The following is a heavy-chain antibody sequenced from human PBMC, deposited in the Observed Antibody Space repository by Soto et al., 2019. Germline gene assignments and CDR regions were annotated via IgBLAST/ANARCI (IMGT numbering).Heavy chain of an antibody. Sequence: GESLKISCKGSGYSFTSYWIGWVRQMPGKGLEWMGIIYPGDSDTRYSPSFQGQVTISADKSISTAYLQWSSLKASDTAMYYCARLVVVAAGDYYYYMDVWGKGTTVTVSS. CDR3: ARLVVVAAGDYYYYMDV. CDR1: GYSFTSYW. V-gene: IGHV5-51*01. D-gene: IGHD2-15*01. J-gene: IGHJ6*03. CDR2: IYPGDSDT.